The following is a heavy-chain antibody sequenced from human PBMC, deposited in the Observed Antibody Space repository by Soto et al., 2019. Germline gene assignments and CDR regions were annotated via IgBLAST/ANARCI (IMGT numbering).Heavy chain of an antibody. V-gene: IGHV2-26*01. CDR3: ALIRRQLVSPERYYYYGMDV. Sequence: QVTLKESGPVLVKPTETLTLTSTVPGFSLSNARMGVSWIRQPPVKALAWLAHIFSNDEKSYSTSQKSRLTISKDTSTSQVVITMTTMDPVDTAAYYCALIRRQLVSPERYYYYGMDVWGQGTTVTVSS. CDR2: IFSNDEK. D-gene: IGHD6-6*01. CDR1: GFSLSNARMG. J-gene: IGHJ6*02.